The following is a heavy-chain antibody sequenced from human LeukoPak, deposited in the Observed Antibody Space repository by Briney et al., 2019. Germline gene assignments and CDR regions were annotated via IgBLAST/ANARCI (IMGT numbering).Heavy chain of an antibody. CDR2: INNDGSST. D-gene: IGHD6-19*01. CDR1: GLTFSNSW. V-gene: IGHV3-74*01. CDR3: ARGYSSGSRWGY. J-gene: IGHJ4*02. Sequence: GGSLRLSCAASGLTFSNSWMHWVRQAPGKGLVWVSRINNDGSSTTYAGSVKGRFTISRDNAKNTLFLQMNSLRAEDTAVYYCARGYSSGSRWGYWGQGTLVPVSS.